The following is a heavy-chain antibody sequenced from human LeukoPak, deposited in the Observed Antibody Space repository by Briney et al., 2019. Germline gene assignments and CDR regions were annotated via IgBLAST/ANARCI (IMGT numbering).Heavy chain of an antibody. Sequence: SETLSLTCTVSGDSISGYYWSWIRQPPGKGLEWIGYIYSSGSTNYNPSLKSRVTISVDTSKNHFSLKLSSVTAADTAVYYCARAAYYYDSSGYHWYFDLWGRGTLVTVSS. CDR3: ARAAYYYDSSGYHWYFDL. V-gene: IGHV4-59*01. J-gene: IGHJ2*01. D-gene: IGHD3-22*01. CDR2: IYSSGST. CDR1: GDSISGYY.